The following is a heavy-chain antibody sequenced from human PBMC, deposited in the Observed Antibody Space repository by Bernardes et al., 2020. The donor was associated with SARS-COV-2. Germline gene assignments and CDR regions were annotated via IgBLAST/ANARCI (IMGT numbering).Heavy chain of an antibody. CDR3: ARGGTHTFDP. V-gene: IGHV4-59*01. CDR2: VHYIGST. CDR1: GGSISGYY. J-gene: IGHJ5*02. D-gene: IGHD2-15*01. Sequence: SETLSLTCTVSGGSISGYYWSWIRQPPGKGLEWIGHVHYIGSTNYNPSLRSRVTISADRSKNQFSLKLTSVTAADTAVYYCARGGTHTFDPWGQGTLVTVSS.